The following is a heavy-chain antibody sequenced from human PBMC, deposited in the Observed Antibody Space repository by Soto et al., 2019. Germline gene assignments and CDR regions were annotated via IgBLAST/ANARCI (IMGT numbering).Heavy chain of an antibody. CDR2: ITGNSEYK. J-gene: IGHJ4*02. D-gene: IGHD1-26*01. CDR1: GVSFSDYS. V-gene: IGHV3-21*06. CDR3: ARSGELLQTFDS. Sequence: GGSLRLSCVVSGVSFSDYSMNWVRQAPGKGLEWVSLITGNSEYKYYAGSVKGRFTVSRDNAKNSLYLQMNSLTVEDTAVYYCARSGELLQTFDSWGQGTLVTVSS.